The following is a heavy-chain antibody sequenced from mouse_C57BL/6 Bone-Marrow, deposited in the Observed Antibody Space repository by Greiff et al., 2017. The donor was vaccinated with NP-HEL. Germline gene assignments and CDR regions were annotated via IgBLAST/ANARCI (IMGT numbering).Heavy chain of an antibody. V-gene: IGHV5-6*02. CDR3: GRLGPYLVLPG. D-gene: IGHD1-1*01. J-gene: IGHJ2*01. CDR2: ICSGGSYT. Sequence: DVKLVESGGDLVKPGASLKLSCAASGFTFSSYGMSWVRQTPDKRLEWVATICSGGSYTYYPDSVKGRFTLSRDKSTNTLYLQMSSLTSEDTAVYYCGRLGPYLVLPGWGKGTTLTVAS. CDR1: GFTFSSYG.